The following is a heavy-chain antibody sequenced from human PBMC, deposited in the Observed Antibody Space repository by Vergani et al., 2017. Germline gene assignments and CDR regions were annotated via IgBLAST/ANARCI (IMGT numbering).Heavy chain of an antibody. CDR2: VLPLFGTT. D-gene: IGHD2-21*02. V-gene: IGHV1-69*13. CDR1: GGTFSSNA. Sequence: QVQLMQSGAEVKKPGSSMKVSCKASGGTFSSNAINWVRQAPGQGLEWMGRVLPLFGTTSYAHKFQARVTITADESTTTAYLELSNLRSEDTAVYYCVREPCGEDCYGGPFDYWGQGTLVTVSS. CDR3: VREPCGEDCYGGPFDY. J-gene: IGHJ4*02.